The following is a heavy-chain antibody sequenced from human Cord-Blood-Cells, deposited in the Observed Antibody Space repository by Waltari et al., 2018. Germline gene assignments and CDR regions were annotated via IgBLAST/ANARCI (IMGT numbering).Heavy chain of an antibody. V-gene: IGHV3-23*01. Sequence: EVQLLESGGGLVQPGGSLRLSCAASGFPFSSSAMRWVRQAPGKGLEWVSAISGSGGSTYYADSVKGRFTISRDNSKNTLYLQMNSLRAEDTAVYYCALTMVRGVIVYWGQGTLVTVSS. CDR3: ALTMVRGVIVY. CDR1: GFPFSSSA. D-gene: IGHD3-10*01. J-gene: IGHJ4*02. CDR2: ISGSGGST.